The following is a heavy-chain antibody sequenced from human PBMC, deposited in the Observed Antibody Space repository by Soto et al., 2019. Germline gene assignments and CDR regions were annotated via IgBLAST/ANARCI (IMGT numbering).Heavy chain of an antibody. CDR2: INPSGGST. CDR1: GYTFTSYY. CDR3: ARPVDTAMVPFFDY. Sequence: ASVKVSCKASGYTFTSYYMHWVRQAPGQGLEWMGIINPSGGSTSYAQKLKGRVTMTRDTSTSTVYMEMSSMRSEDTAVYYCARPVDTAMVPFFDYWGQGTLVTVSS. D-gene: IGHD5-18*01. J-gene: IGHJ4*02. V-gene: IGHV1-46*03.